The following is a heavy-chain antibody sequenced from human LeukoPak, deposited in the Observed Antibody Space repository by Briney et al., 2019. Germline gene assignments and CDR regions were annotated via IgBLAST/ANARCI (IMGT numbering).Heavy chain of an antibody. CDR3: ARAQGARGNWFVP. Sequence: SETLSLTCAVYGGSFSGYCWSWIRQPPGKGLEWMGEINHSGSTNYNPSLKSRVTISVDTSKNQFSLKLSSVTAADTAVYYCARAQGARGNWFVPWGQGTLVTVSS. CDR1: GGSFSGYC. D-gene: IGHD1-26*01. V-gene: IGHV4-34*01. J-gene: IGHJ5*02. CDR2: INHSGST.